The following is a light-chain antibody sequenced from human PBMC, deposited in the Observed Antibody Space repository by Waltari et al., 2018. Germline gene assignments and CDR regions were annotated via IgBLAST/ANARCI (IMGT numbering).Light chain of an antibody. CDR1: SSAVAHYPL. CDR3: CAFAGYGVYV. J-gene: IGLJ1*01. CDR2: EFS. Sequence: SALTQPASVSGSPGQSITISCPESSSAVAHYPLLSRYHHPPGGAPKLLIYEFSKRPSGVSSRFSGSKSGKTASLTISGLQAEDEGDYYCCAFAGYGVYVFGSGTHVAVL. V-gene: IGLV2-23*02.